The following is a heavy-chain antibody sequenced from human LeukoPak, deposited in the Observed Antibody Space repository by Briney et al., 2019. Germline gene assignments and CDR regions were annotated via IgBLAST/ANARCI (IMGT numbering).Heavy chain of an antibody. V-gene: IGHV4-59*01. CDR1: DGSITNYD. Sequence: PSETLSLTCTVSDGSITNYDWSWVRQPPGKGPEFIGYIHYSGTANYNPSLRSRVTISIDTSKKHFFLKLKSVTAADTAVYYCATGYSDFRVEGRDFYSWGQGTLVTVSS. D-gene: IGHD5-12*01. CDR2: IHYSGTA. J-gene: IGHJ4*02. CDR3: ATGYSDFRVEGRDFYS.